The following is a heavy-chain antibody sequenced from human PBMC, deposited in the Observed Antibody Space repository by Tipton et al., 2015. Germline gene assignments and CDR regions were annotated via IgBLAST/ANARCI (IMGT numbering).Heavy chain of an antibody. CDR2: INHSGST. CDR1: GDSFNIYY. CDR3: ARVPGQWLDN. V-gene: IGHV4-34*01. Sequence: GLVKPSETLSLACAVYGDSFNIYYWSWIRQPPGKGLEWIGEINHSGSTNYNPSLKSRVTISVDASKNQFSLKVNSVTAADTAVYYCARVPGQWLDNWGRGTLVTVSS. J-gene: IGHJ4*02. D-gene: IGHD6-19*01.